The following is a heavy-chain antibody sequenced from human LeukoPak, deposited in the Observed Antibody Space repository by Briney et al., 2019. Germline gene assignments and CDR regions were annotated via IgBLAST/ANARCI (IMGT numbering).Heavy chain of an antibody. CDR2: ISGSGGST. D-gene: IGHD3-16*01. CDR3: AKDLYDYVWGSGDY. Sequence: GGSLRLSCAASGFTFNNYAMSWVRQAPGKGLEWVSAISGSGGSTYYTESVKGRFTISRDNSKNTLYLQMNSLRAEDTAVYYCAKDLYDYVWGSGDYWGQGTLVTVSS. CDR1: GFTFNNYA. V-gene: IGHV3-23*01. J-gene: IGHJ4*02.